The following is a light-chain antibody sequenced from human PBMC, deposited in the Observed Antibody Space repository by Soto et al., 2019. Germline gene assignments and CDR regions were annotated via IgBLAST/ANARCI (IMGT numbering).Light chain of an antibody. CDR1: PGISSW. Sequence: DIQMNHYPSSVAASVGARVTITCRASPGISSWLAWYQQKPGKAPNLLNHSAASLQSGVPSRFRGSGSGTDVTLTISSLQPEDFATYYCQQANSFPLTFGGATKVHIK. J-gene: IGKJ4*01. CDR2: SAA. V-gene: IGKV1-12*01. CDR3: QQANSFPLT.